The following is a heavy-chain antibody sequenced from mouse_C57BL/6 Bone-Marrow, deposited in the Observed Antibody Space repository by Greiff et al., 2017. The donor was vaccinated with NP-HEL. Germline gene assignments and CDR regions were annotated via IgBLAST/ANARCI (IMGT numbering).Heavy chain of an antibody. CDR3: ARLNWDGALYAMDY. D-gene: IGHD4-1*01. CDR2: ISNLAYSI. CDR1: GFTFSDYG. J-gene: IGHJ4*01. V-gene: IGHV5-15*01. Sequence: EVQRVESGGGLVQPGGSLKLSCAASGFTFSDYGMAWVRQAPRKGPEWVAFISNLAYSIYYADTVTGRFTISRENAKNTLYLEMSSLRSEDTAMYYCARLNWDGALYAMDYWGQGTSVTVSS.